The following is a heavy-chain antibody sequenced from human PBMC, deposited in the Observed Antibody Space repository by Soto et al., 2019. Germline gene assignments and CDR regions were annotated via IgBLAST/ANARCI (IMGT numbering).Heavy chain of an antibody. CDR2: IYDSGST. Sequence: PSETLSLTCTVSGDSIINDRWNWIRQPPGKAPEWIGLIYDSGSTIYNPSLKSRVTISVDTSKNQFSLKLNSVTAADTAVYYCARGLYRNSWTPFYWGQGTLVTVSS. D-gene: IGHD6-13*01. CDR3: ARGLYRNSWTPFY. J-gene: IGHJ4*02. CDR1: GDSIINDR. V-gene: IGHV4-59*01.